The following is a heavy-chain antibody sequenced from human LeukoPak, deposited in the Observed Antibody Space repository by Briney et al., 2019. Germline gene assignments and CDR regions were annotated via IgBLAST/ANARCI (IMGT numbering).Heavy chain of an antibody. CDR2: ISHTGIA. Sequence: PAEPRALTCAVYGGPFSGYHWSWIRKSPGKGLEWIGEISHTGIASYNPSLKSRVAISVDASKNQFSLRMDSVTAADRAVYYCARLSFLSFFYDSTGHAIFFFDYWGRGTLVTVSS. D-gene: IGHD3-22*01. CDR3: ARLSFLSFFYDSTGHAIFFFDY. CDR1: GGPFSGYH. V-gene: IGHV4-34*01. J-gene: IGHJ4*02.